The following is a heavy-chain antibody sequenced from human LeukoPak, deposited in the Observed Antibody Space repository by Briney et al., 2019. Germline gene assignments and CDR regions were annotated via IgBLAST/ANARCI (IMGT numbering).Heavy chain of an antibody. Sequence: ASVKVSCKSSGYTFTSYDINWVRQATGQGLEWMGWMNPNSGNTGYAQKFQGRVTMTRNTAINTAYMELSSLRSEDTAVYYCARGSYSSGWYPSWGQGTLVTVSS. CDR1: GYTFTSYD. J-gene: IGHJ5*02. V-gene: IGHV1-8*01. D-gene: IGHD6-19*01. CDR2: MNPNSGNT. CDR3: ARGSYSSGWYPS.